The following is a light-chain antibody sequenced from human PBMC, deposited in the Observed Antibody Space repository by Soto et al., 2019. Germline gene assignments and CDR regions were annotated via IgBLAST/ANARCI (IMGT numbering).Light chain of an antibody. CDR2: EVS. Sequence: QSVLTQPPSASGSPGQSVTISCTGTSSDVGGYNYVSWYQQHPGKAPKLMIYEVSMRPSGVPDRFSGSKSGNTASLTVSGLQAEDEADYYCTSYAGSLIYVFGTGTKLTVL. V-gene: IGLV2-8*01. J-gene: IGLJ1*01. CDR1: SSDVGGYNY. CDR3: TSYAGSLIYV.